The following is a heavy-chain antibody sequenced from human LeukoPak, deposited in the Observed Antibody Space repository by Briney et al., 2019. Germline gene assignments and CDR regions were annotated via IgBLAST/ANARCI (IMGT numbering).Heavy chain of an antibody. Sequence: GGSQRLSCAASGFTFNGYGMHWVRQAPGKGLEWVAAIWYDGSNKYYADSVKGRFIISRDNSKNTLYLQMNSLRAEDTAVYYCARDNEFWSGYSFDYWGQGTLLTVSS. CDR1: GFTFNGYG. D-gene: IGHD3-3*01. V-gene: IGHV3-33*01. J-gene: IGHJ4*02. CDR2: IWYDGSNK. CDR3: ARDNEFWSGYSFDY.